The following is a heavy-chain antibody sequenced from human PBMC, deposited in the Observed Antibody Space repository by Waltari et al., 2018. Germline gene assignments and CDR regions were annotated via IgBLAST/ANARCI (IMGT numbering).Heavy chain of an antibody. CDR1: GYTFTGYY. CDR2: IEPNSGDT. J-gene: IGHJ4*01. CDR3: ARGSIAAGSFDY. V-gene: IGHV1-2*02. Sequence: QVQLVQSGAEVKKPGASVKVSCEASGYTFTGYYLHWVRQAPGQGLECMGWIEPNSGDTNYAQKFLGRVTMTRDTSISTAYMELSRLRSDDTAFYYCARGSIAAGSFDYWGQGTLVTVSS. D-gene: IGHD6-6*01.